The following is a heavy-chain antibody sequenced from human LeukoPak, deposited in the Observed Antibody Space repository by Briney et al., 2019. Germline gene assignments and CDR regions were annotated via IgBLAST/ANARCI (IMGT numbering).Heavy chain of an antibody. CDR3: ARLSSSGWPYYFDY. V-gene: IGHV3-7*05. J-gene: IGHJ4*02. D-gene: IGHD6-19*01. Sequence: PGGSLRLSRAASGFTFSSYWMSWVRQAPGKGLEWVANIKQDGSEKYYVDSVKGRFTISRDNAKNSLYLQMNSLRAEDTAVYYCARLSSSGWPYYFDYWGQGTLVTVSS. CDR1: GFTFSSYW. CDR2: IKQDGSEK.